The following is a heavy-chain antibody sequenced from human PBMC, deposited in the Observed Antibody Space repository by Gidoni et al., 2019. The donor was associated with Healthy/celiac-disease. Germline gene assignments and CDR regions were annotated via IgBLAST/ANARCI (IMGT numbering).Heavy chain of an antibody. CDR3: AKASPHPEGVSPYSSSSLGY. CDR1: GFTFDDYA. V-gene: IGHV3-9*01. CDR2: ISWNSGSI. J-gene: IGHJ4*02. Sequence: EVQLVESGGGLVQPGRSLRLSCAASGFTFDDYAMHWVRQAPGKGLEWVSGISWNSGSIGYADSVKGRFTISRDNAKNSLYLQMNSLRAEDTALYYCAKASPHPEGVSPYSSSSLGYWGQGTLVTVSS. D-gene: IGHD6-6*01.